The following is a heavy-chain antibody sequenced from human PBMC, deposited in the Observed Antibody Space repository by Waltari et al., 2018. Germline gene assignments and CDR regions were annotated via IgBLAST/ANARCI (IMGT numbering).Heavy chain of an antibody. Sequence: QVQLQQWGAGLLKPAETLSLTCAVYGWSFSGSYWGGIRQPRGKGLEWIGEINHSGSTNYNPSLKSRVTISVDTSKNQFSLKLSSVTAADTAVYYCARGGYTYSSSWYAYWFDPWGQGTLVTVSS. V-gene: IGHV4-34*01. J-gene: IGHJ5*02. CDR3: ARGGYTYSSSWYAYWFDP. CDR2: INHSGST. D-gene: IGHD6-13*01. CDR1: GWSFSGSY.